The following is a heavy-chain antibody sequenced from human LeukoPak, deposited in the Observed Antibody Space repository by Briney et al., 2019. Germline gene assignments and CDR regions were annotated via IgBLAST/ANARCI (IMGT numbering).Heavy chain of an antibody. CDR2: INHSGST. J-gene: IGHJ5*02. D-gene: IGHD6-13*01. CDR1: GGSFSGYY. CDR3: AREDGSSWFFSWFDP. Sequence: SETLFLTCAVYGGSFSGYYWSWIRQPPGKGLEWIGEINHSGSTNYNPSLKSRVTISVDTSKNQFSLKLSSVTAADTAVYYCAREDGSSWFFSWFDPWGQGTLVTVSS. V-gene: IGHV4-34*01.